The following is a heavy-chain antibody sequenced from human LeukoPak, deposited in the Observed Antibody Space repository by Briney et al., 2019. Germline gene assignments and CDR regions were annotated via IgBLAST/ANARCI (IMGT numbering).Heavy chain of an antibody. V-gene: IGHV4-39*01. Sequence: SETLSLTCTVSGGSISSSSYYWGWIRQPPGKGLEWIGSIYYSGSTYYNPSLKSRVTISVDTSKNQFSLKLSSVTAADTAVYCCARQIVWFGELLFDYFDYWGQGTLVTVSS. CDR1: GGSISSSSYY. CDR2: IYYSGST. D-gene: IGHD3-10*01. CDR3: ARQIVWFGELLFDYFDY. J-gene: IGHJ4*02.